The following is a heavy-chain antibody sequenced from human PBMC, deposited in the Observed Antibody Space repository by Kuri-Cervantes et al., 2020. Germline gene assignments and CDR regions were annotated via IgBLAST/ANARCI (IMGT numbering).Heavy chain of an antibody. J-gene: IGHJ4*02. V-gene: IGHV4-39*07. Sequence: SETLSLTCTVSGGSISSSTYYWGWIRQPPGKGLEWIGEINHSGSTNYNPSLKSRVTISVDTSKNQFSLKLSSVTAADTAVYYCARGGGQWLSGSRKAKGWSDYWGQGTLVTVSS. CDR1: GGSISSSTYY. D-gene: IGHD6-19*01. CDR3: ARGGGQWLSGSRKAKGWSDY. CDR2: INHSGST.